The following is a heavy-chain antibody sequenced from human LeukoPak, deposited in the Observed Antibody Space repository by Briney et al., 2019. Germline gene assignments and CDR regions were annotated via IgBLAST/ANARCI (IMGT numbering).Heavy chain of an antibody. CDR1: GFTVSSNY. V-gene: IGHV3-53*01. CDR3: ARVADIVVVPAVPYYFDY. J-gene: IGHJ4*02. Sequence: GGSLRLSCAVAGFTVSSNYMSWVRQAPGKGLEWVSVLYSGGSTFYADSVRGRFTISRDNSKNTLYLQMNSLRAEDTAVYYCARVADIVVVPAVPYYFDYWGQGTLVTVSS. D-gene: IGHD2-2*01. CDR2: LYSGGST.